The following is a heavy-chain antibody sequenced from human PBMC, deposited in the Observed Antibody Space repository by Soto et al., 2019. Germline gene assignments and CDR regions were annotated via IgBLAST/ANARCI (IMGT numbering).Heavy chain of an antibody. Sequence: GGSLRLSCAASGFRFGSYALSRVRQAPGKGLEWVSTISGSDGKTFYADSVKGRFSISRDTSQSTLYLQMNSLRADDTAMYYCARWSYLDYWGQGTRVTVSS. CDR1: GFRFGSYA. V-gene: IGHV3-23*01. CDR2: ISGSDGKT. CDR3: ARWSYLDY. D-gene: IGHD3-3*01. J-gene: IGHJ4*02.